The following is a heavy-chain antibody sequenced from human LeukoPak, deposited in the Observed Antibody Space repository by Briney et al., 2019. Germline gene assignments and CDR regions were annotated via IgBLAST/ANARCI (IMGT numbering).Heavy chain of an antibody. Sequence: ASVKVSFKASGYNFNRYAINWVRQAPGQGLEWMGWISANNGNTNYAQSLRGRVTMTTDTSTSTAYMELRSLTTDDTAVEYCARSNDFWSGHLKGYWFDPWGQGTLVTVSS. CDR1: GYNFNRYA. CDR3: ARSNDFWSGHLKGYWFDP. D-gene: IGHD3-3*01. J-gene: IGHJ5*02. V-gene: IGHV1-18*01. CDR2: ISANNGNT.